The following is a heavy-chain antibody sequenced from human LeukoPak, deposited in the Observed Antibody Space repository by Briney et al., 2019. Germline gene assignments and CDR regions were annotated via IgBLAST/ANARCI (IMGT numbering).Heavy chain of an antibody. CDR2: IWYDGSNK. D-gene: IGHD5-12*01. CDR1: GFTFSNYG. CDR3: AREHLLGGFFDY. V-gene: IGHV3-33*01. Sequence: PGKSLRLSCAASGFTFSNYGMHWVRQAPGKGLEWVAVIWYDGSNKYYADSVKGRFTFSRDNSKNTLYLQMNSLRAEDTAVYYCAREHLLGGFFDYWGQGILVTVSS. J-gene: IGHJ4*02.